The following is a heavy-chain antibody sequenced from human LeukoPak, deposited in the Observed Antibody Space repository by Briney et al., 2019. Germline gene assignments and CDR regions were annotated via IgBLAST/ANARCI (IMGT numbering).Heavy chain of an antibody. D-gene: IGHD3-22*01. CDR3: ARYPTYYYDSSGCN. J-gene: IGHJ4*02. CDR2: IYYSGST. CDR1: GGSISSSSYY. Sequence: PSETLSLTCTVSGGSISSSSYYWGWIRQPPGKGLEWIGSIYYSGSTYYNPSLKSRVTISVDTSKNQFSLKLSSVTAADTAVYYCARYPTYYYDSSGCNWGQGTLVTVSS. V-gene: IGHV4-39*01.